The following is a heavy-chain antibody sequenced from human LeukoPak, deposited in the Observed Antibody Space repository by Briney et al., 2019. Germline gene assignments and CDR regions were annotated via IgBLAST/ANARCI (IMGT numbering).Heavy chain of an antibody. Sequence: PSETLSLTCTVSGDSIRSVDYYWSWIRQPPGKGLEWIGYIHYSGSTNYNPSLKSRVTISVDTSKNQFSLKLSSVTAADTAVYFCARGSSTYYGKWFDPWGQGILVTVSS. CDR1: GDSIRSVDYY. V-gene: IGHV4-61*08. J-gene: IGHJ5*02. CDR2: IHYSGST. D-gene: IGHD1-26*01. CDR3: ARGSSTYYGKWFDP.